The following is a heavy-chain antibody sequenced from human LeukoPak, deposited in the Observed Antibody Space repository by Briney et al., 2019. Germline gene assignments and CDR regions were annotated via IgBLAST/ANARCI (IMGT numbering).Heavy chain of an antibody. D-gene: IGHD3-16*01. V-gene: IGHV4-39*07. Sequence: SETLSLTCTVSSGSMISNNDYWAWIRQPPGKGLEWIATIHYRGSTYYNPSLKSRVTISVDTSQNQFSLRLSSLTAADTAVYYCVRAVSLINFDYWGQGTLVTVSS. CDR1: SGSMISNNDY. J-gene: IGHJ4*02. CDR3: VRAVSLINFDY. CDR2: IHYRGST.